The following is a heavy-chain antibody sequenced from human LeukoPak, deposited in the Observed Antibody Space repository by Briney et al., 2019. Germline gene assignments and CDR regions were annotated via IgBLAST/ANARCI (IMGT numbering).Heavy chain of an antibody. CDR1: GASFPSNGAA. CDR3: ARDPVRDFLYYFDY. D-gene: IGHD3-3*01. J-gene: IGHJ4*02. CDR2: TDYRLKWYN. Sequence: TSQTLSLTCAILGASFPSNGAAWNWSWQSPSRGLEGPGRTDYRLKWYNDYAGSVKSRITINPDTSKNQFSLQLNSVTPEDTAVYYRARDPVRDFLYYFDYWGQGTLVTVSS. V-gene: IGHV6-1*01.